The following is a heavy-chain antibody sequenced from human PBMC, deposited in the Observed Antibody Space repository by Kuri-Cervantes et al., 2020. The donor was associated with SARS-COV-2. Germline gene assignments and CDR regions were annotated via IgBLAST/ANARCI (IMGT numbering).Heavy chain of an antibody. J-gene: IGHJ5*02. CDR3: AREVTIFGAVSRGFDP. D-gene: IGHD3-3*01. V-gene: IGHV3-48*01. CDR1: GFTFSSYS. CDR2: ISSSSSTI. Sequence: GESLKISCAASGFTFSSYSMNWVRQAPGKGLEWVSYISSSSSTIYYADSVKGRFTISRDNAKNSLYLQMNRLRAEDTAVYYCAREVTIFGAVSRGFDPWGQGTLVTVSS.